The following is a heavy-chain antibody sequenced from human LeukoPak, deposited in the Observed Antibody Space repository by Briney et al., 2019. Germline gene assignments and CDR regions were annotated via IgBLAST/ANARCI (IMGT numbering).Heavy chain of an antibody. CDR2: IRSKANSYAT. Sequence: PGGSLRLSCAASGFTFSGSAMHWVRQASGKGLEWVGRIRSKANSYATAYAASVKGRFTISRDDSKNTAYLQMNSLKTEDTAVHYCTSRGDSSDYWGQGTLVTVSS. CDR3: TSRGDSSDY. CDR1: GFTFSGSA. J-gene: IGHJ4*02. V-gene: IGHV3-73*01. D-gene: IGHD4-17*01.